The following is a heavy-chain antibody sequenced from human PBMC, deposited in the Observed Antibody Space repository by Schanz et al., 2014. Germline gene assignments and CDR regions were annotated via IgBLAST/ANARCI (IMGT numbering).Heavy chain of an antibody. Sequence: EVQLLESGGGLVQPGGSLRLSCAASGFTFGDYAMTWVRQAPGKGLEWVSALSEGGGGTHYADSVRGRFTISSDSSKNTLYLQMSSLRADDTAVYYCAKAADWPVARFEPWGQGTLVTVSS. CDR1: GFTFGDYA. CDR3: AKAADWPVARFEP. CDR2: LSEGGGGT. V-gene: IGHV3-23*01. J-gene: IGHJ5*02. D-gene: IGHD3-9*01.